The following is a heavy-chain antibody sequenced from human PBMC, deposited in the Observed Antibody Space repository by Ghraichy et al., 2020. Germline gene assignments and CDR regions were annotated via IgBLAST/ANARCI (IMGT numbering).Heavy chain of an antibody. D-gene: IGHD6-19*01. CDR2: ISGSGGNI. CDR3: AKSGSGWSGFWGS. Sequence: GESLNISCAASGFTFSTYTMSWVRRAPGKGLDWVSAISGSGGNIYHAESVKGRFTISRDNSKNMVYLQMNSLRPEDTAVYYCAKSGSGWSGFWGSWGQGALVTVSS. V-gene: IGHV3-23*01. CDR1: GFTFSTYT. J-gene: IGHJ5*02.